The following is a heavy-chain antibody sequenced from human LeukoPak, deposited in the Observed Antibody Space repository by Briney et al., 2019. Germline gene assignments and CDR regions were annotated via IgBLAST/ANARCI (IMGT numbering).Heavy chain of an antibody. CDR3: ARGDSSGWFHDLDY. V-gene: IGHV1-69*02. J-gene: IGHJ4*02. D-gene: IGHD6-19*01. CDR1: GGTFSSYT. CDR2: IIPILGIA. Sequence: PVKVSCKASGGTFSSYTISWVRQAPGQGLEWMGRIIPILGIANYAQKFQGRVTITADKSTSTAYMELSSLRSEDTAVYYCARGDSSGWFHDLDYWGQGTLVTVSS.